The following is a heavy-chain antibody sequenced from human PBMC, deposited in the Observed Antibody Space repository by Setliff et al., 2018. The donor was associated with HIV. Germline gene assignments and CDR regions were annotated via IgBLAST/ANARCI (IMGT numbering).Heavy chain of an antibody. CDR1: GGSISSGGYS. D-gene: IGHD2-21*02. J-gene: IGHJ4*02. Sequence: SETLSLTCAVSGGSISSGGYSWNWIRQPPGKGPEWIGYIYHSGSTFYNPSLKSRVTISVDRSKNQFSLKLTSVTAADTAVYYCARSRHCGSDCYFDLSGQGTLVTVSS. CDR3: ARSRHCGSDCYFDL. CDR2: IYHSGST. V-gene: IGHV4-30-2*01.